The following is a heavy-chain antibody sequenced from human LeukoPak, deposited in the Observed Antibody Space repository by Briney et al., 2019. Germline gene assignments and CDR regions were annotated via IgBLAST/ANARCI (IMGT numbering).Heavy chain of an antibody. CDR1: GYTFTSYD. J-gene: IGHJ4*02. V-gene: IGHV1-18*01. Sequence: GASVKVSCKASGYTFTSYDINWVRQAPGQGLEWMGWISAYNGNTNYAQKLQGRVTMTTDTSTSTAYMELRSLRSDDTAVYYCARTYYDFWSGYYTIDYWGQGTLVTVSS. D-gene: IGHD3-3*01. CDR2: ISAYNGNT. CDR3: ARTYYDFWSGYYTIDY.